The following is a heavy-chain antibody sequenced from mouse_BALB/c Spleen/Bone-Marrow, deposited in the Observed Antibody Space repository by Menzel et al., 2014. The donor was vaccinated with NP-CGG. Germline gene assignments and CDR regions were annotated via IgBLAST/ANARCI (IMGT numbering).Heavy chain of an antibody. Sequence: QVQLQQSGAELVRPGTSVKLSCKASGYTFTSYWINWVKQRPGQGLEWIGNIYPSDSYTNYNQKFKDKATLTVDKSSSTAYMQLSSPTPEDSAVYYCTRKDYWGQGTLVTVSA. CDR2: IYPSDSYT. CDR1: GYTFTSYW. J-gene: IGHJ3*01. CDR3: TRKDY. V-gene: IGHV1-69*02.